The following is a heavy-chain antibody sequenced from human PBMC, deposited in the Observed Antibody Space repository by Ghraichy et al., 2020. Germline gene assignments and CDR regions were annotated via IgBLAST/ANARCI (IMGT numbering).Heavy chain of an antibody. CDR2: VSSSENS. CDR3: VKIEEVTRFRFGVGV. D-gene: IGHD3-3*01. CDR1: GDSVSRGSYS. J-gene: IGHJ1*01. V-gene: IGHV4-61*03. Sequence: SETLSLTCTVTGDSVSRGSYSWSWIRQSPGRRLEWLGYVSSSENSAYHPSLNGRASMSLDMLNNYFSLTLTSVTAADSAIYYCVKIEEVTRFRFGVGVWGQGSVVVVSS.